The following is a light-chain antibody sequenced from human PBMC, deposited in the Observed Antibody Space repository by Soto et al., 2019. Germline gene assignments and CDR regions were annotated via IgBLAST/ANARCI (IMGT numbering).Light chain of an antibody. Sequence: QSVLPQPASVSGSAGQSISISCAGTNSDIGRYNFVSWYQQRPGQAPKLLIFDVSNRPSGISDRFSGSKSGQTASLTISGLQAEDEADYYCNSYTSSSPPYVFGTG. V-gene: IGLV2-14*01. J-gene: IGLJ1*01. CDR1: NSDIGRYNF. CDR2: DVS. CDR3: NSYTSSSPPYV.